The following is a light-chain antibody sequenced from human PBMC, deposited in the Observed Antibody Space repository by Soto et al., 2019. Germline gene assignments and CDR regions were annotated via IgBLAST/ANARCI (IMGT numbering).Light chain of an antibody. Sequence: EIVLTQSPGTLSLSPGETATLSCRASESVASNYLAWYQQKPGQAPRLLMYGASSRASGIPDRFSGSGPGTDFTLSITRLQPEDCAVYYCQQYGSSPWTSGQGTKVDIK. V-gene: IGKV3-20*01. CDR2: GAS. J-gene: IGKJ1*01. CDR3: QQYGSSPWT. CDR1: ESVASNY.